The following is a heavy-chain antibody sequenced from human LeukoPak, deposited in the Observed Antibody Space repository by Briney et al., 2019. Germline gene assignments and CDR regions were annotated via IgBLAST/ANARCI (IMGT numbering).Heavy chain of an antibody. Sequence: GGSLRLSCAASGFTVSSNYMSWVRQAPGKGQEGVSVIYSGGSTYFADSVKGRFTISRDNSKNTLYLQMNSLRAEDTAVYYCARAIVDYDFWSGPFDYWGQGTLVTVSS. CDR2: IYSGGST. D-gene: IGHD3-3*01. V-gene: IGHV3-66*02. CDR3: ARAIVDYDFWSGPFDY. J-gene: IGHJ4*02. CDR1: GFTVSSNY.